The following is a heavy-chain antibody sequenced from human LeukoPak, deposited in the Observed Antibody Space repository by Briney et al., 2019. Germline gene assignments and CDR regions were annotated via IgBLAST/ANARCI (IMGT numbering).Heavy chain of an antibody. J-gene: IGHJ3*01. CDR2: SHVGGTT. D-gene: IGHD3-16*01. Sequence: PSETLSPTCSVSGDSIYSYYWCWIRHRPRTGLDWMWFSHVGGTTRYSPSLWGGATVSVDTSKTKVSLNLASVPPAAPPVYFCARHGRHLGDGDSHDYDFERWGKGTLVSASS. CDR1: GDSIYSYY. CDR3: ARHGRHLGDGDSHDYDFER. V-gene: IGHV4-59*08.